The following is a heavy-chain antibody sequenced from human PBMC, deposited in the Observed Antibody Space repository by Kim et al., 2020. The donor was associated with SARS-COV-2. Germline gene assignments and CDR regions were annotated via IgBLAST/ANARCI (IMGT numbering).Heavy chain of an antibody. CDR2: IKQDGGGK. V-gene: IGHV3-7*01. CDR3: ARERYDFLSCYSVGNWFDP. Sequence: GGSLRLSCAASGFTFSSYWMSWVRQAPGKGLEWVANIKQDGGGKYYVDSVKGRFTISRDNAKNSLYLQMNSLRAEDTAVYYCARERYDFLSCYSVGNWFDPWGQGTLVTVSS. J-gene: IGHJ5*02. D-gene: IGHD3-3*01. CDR1: GFTFSSYW.